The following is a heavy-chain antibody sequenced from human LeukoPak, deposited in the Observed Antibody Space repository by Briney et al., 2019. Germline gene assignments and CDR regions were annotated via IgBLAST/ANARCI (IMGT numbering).Heavy chain of an antibody. J-gene: IGHJ4*02. D-gene: IGHD4-23*01. CDR2: INQDGSDK. CDR1: GFTFSSYW. CDR3: ARRLVGTPDYFDY. Sequence: GGSLRLSCAASGFTFSSYWMSWVRHTPGKGLEWVANINQDGSDKYYVDSVKGRFTISRDNAKNSLYLQMNSLRAEDTAVYYCARRLVGTPDYFDYWGQGTLVTVSS. V-gene: IGHV3-7*01.